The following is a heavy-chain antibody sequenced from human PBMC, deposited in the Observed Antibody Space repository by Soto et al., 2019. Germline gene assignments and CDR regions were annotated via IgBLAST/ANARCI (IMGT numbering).Heavy chain of an antibody. CDR2: IRSKANSYAT. CDR1: GFTFSGSA. J-gene: IGHJ6*02. V-gene: IGHV3-73*01. CDR3: TSTAFGYYYYYGMDV. D-gene: IGHD2-21*02. Sequence: EVQLVESGGGLVQPGGSLKLSCAASGFTFSGSAMHWVRQASGKGLEWVGRIRSKANSYATAYAAPVKGRFTISRDDSKNTAYLQMNSLKTEDTAVYYCTSTAFGYYYYYGMDVWGQGTTVTVSS.